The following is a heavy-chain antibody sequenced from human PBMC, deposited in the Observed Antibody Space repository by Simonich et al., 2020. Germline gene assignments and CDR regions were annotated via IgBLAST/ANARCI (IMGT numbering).Heavy chain of an antibody. CDR3: ARDSSYYAFDI. CDR1: GFTFSSNS. V-gene: IGHV3-48*01. J-gene: IGHJ3*02. Sequence: EVQLVESGGGLVQPGGSLRLPCAASGFTFSSNSMNWVRQAPGKGLGWVSTISSSSSTKYYADSVQGRFTISRDNAKNSLYLQMNSLRAEDTAVYYCARDSSYYAFDIWGQGTMVTVSS. D-gene: IGHD5-12*01. CDR2: ISSSSSTK.